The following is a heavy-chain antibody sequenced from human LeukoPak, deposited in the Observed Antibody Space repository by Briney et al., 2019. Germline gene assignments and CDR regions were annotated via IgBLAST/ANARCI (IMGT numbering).Heavy chain of an antibody. J-gene: IGHJ4*02. Sequence: SQTLSLTCTVSGGSISSGAYYWSWIRPHPGKGLEWVGYIYYSGNTYYSPSLTSRVTISIDTSKNQISLKLNSVTAADTGMYYCARGGGYAGPFNYWGQGTQVTVSS. CDR1: GGSISSGAYY. D-gene: IGHD5-12*01. CDR3: ARGGGYAGPFNY. CDR2: IYYSGNT. V-gene: IGHV4-31*03.